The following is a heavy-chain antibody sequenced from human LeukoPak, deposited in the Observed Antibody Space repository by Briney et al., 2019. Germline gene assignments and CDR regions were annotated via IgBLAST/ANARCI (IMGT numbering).Heavy chain of an antibody. CDR2: IIRIFGTA. Sequence: SVKLSCKASGCTFSSYAISWARQAPGQGLEWMGGIIRIFGTANYAQKFQDRVTITADESTSTAYMELSSLRSEDTAVYYCARSPYSTSSDISDWGQGTLVTVSS. CDR3: ARSPYSTSSDISD. V-gene: IGHV1-69*13. D-gene: IGHD2-2*01. J-gene: IGHJ4*02. CDR1: GCTFSSYA.